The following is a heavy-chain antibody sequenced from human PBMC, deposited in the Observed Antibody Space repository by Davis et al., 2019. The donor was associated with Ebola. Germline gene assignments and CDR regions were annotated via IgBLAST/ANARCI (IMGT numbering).Heavy chain of an antibody. CDR2: LGTSADT. D-gene: IGHD2-21*01. V-gene: IGHV3-23*01. Sequence: GESLKISCAASGFVFRNYVMSWVRQAPGKGLEWVSTLGTSADTYYADSVKGRFTISRDNSKNTLYLQMNGLRVEDTAIYYCAKDCGLTGCLDDWGQGTLVTVSS. J-gene: IGHJ4*02. CDR1: GFVFRNYV. CDR3: AKDCGLTGCLDD.